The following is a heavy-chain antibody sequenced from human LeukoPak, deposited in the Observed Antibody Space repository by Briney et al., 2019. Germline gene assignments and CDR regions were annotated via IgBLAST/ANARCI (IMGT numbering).Heavy chain of an antibody. CDR2: INHSGST. J-gene: IGHJ3*02. Sequence: SETLSPTCAVYGGSFSGYYWSWIRQPPGKGLEWIGEINHSGSTNYNPSLKSRVTISVDTSKNQFSLKLSSVTAADTAVYYCARSVVVPAASPRNDAFDIWGQGTMVTVSS. CDR3: ARSVVVPAASPRNDAFDI. D-gene: IGHD2-2*01. CDR1: GGSFSGYY. V-gene: IGHV4-34*01.